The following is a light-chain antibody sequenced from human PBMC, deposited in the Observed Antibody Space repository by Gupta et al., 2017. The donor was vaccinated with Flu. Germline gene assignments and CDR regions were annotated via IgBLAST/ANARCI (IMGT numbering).Light chain of an antibody. CDR2: KGS. J-gene: IGKJ1*01. CDR1: EGRGYSDGNNY. Sequence: VTLGKPASISCRSSEGRGYSDGNNYLDWFQRRPGQSPRRLIYKGSHRESGVPDRFSGSGSGTDFTLKISRVEAEDVGVYYCRQGERWPWAFGQGTXVEIK. CDR3: RQGERWPWA. V-gene: IGKV2-30*01.